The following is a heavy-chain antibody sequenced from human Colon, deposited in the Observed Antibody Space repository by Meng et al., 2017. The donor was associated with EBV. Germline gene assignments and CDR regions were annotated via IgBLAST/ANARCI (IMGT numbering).Heavy chain of an antibody. Sequence: QVQLQDGGRVLVKPSGALSLTCAGSCGVLSSRNWWSWLRQPPGKGLVWIGEIYHSGSTNYNPSLKSRVTISVDESKNQFSLRLSSVTAADTAVYYCARVGAYCGGDCYHPRWGQGTLVTVSS. CDR3: ARVGAYCGGDCYHPR. D-gene: IGHD2-21*02. J-gene: IGHJ4*02. CDR1: CGVLSSRNW. CDR2: IYHSGST. V-gene: IGHV4-4*02.